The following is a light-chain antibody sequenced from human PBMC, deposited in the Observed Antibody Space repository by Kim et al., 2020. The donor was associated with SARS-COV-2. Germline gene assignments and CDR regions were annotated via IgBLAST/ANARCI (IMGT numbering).Light chain of an antibody. J-gene: IGLJ3*02. CDR3: QTWDFSTKWV. Sequence: SYELTQPPSVSVSPGQTASIPCSGDALGKKYTYWYQKKPGQSPVLVIRPDNKRPSEIPERFSGSNSGKTSTLTIRGTQPMDEADYYCQTWDFSTKWVFGRGTQLTVL. CDR1: ALGKKY. V-gene: IGLV3-1*01. CDR2: PDN.